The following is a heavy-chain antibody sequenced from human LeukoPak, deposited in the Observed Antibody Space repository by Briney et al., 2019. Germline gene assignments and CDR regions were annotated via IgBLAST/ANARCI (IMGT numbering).Heavy chain of an antibody. V-gene: IGHV3-33*01. CDR3: ARYGDPIWGFDY. CDR2: IWYDGSNK. D-gene: IGHD4-17*01. Sequence: PGGSLRLSCAASGFTFSSYGMHWVRQAPGRGLEWVAVIWYDGSNKYYADSVKGRFTISRDNSKNTLYLQMNSLRAEDTAVYYCARYGDPIWGFDYWGQGTLVTVSS. J-gene: IGHJ4*02. CDR1: GFTFSSYG.